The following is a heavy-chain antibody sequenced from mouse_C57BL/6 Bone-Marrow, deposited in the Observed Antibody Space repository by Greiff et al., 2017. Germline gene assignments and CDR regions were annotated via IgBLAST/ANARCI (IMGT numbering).Heavy chain of an antibody. CDR2: INPSSGYT. Sequence: VQVVESGAELAKPGASVKLSCKASGYTFTSYWMHWVKQRPGQGLEWIGYINPSSGYTKYNQKFKDKATLTADKSSSTAYMQLSSLTYEDSAVSYCARELTGTFDYWGQGTTLTVSS. CDR1: GYTFTSYW. D-gene: IGHD4-1*01. V-gene: IGHV1-7*01. CDR3: ARELTGTFDY. J-gene: IGHJ2*01.